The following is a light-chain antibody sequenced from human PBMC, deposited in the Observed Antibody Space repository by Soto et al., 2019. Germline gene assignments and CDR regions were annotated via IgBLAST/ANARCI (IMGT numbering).Light chain of an antibody. CDR2: AAS. V-gene: IGKV1-8*01. Sequence: AIRMTQSPSSFSASTGDRVTITCRASQGISSYLAWYQQKPGKAPNLLIYAASTLQSGVPSRFSGSGSGTDFTLTITCLQSEDFATYYCQQYSSYPRTFGQGTKVEIK. J-gene: IGKJ1*01. CDR1: QGISSY. CDR3: QQYSSYPRT.